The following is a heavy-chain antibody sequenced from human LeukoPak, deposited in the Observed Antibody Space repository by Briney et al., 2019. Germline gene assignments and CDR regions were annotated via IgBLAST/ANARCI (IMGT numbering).Heavy chain of an antibody. CDR1: GGTFSSYA. Sequence: SVKVSCKASGGTFSSYAISWVRQAPGQGLEWMGKIIPIFGTANYAQKFQGRVTITTDESTSTAYMELSSLRSEDTAVYYCARDGEEMATITHFDYWGQGTLVTVSS. J-gene: IGHJ4*02. CDR3: ARDGEEMATITHFDY. V-gene: IGHV1-69*05. CDR2: IIPIFGTA. D-gene: IGHD5-24*01.